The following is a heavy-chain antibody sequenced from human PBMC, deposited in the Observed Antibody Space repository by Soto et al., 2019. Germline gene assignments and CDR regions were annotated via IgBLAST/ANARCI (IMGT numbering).Heavy chain of an antibody. CDR1: GYTFTSYD. V-gene: IGHV1-8*01. J-gene: IGHJ6*02. CDR3: ARGPPMIVVVNHYYDGMDV. Sequence: ASVKVSCKASGYTFTSYDINWVRQATGQGLEWMGWMNPNSGNTGYAQKFQGRVTMTRNTSISTAYMELSSLRSEDTAVYYCARGPPMIVVVNHYYDGMDVWGQGTTVTVSS. D-gene: IGHD3-22*01. CDR2: MNPNSGNT.